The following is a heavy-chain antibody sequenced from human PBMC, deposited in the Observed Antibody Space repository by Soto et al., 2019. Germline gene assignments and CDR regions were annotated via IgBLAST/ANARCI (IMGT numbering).Heavy chain of an antibody. CDR3: ASARHIGP. Sequence: GGSLRLSCAASGFTFGDYWMSWVRQAPGKGPEWVANIKQDGSERNYVDSVKGRFTISRDNAENSLYLQMNSLRVEDTGVYYCASARHIGPWGQGTLVTVSS. CDR2: IKQDGSER. D-gene: IGHD2-21*01. V-gene: IGHV3-7*01. CDR1: GFTFGDYW. J-gene: IGHJ5*02.